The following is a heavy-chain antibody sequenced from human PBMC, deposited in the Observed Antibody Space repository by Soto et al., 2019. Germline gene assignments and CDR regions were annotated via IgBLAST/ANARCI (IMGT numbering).Heavy chain of an antibody. J-gene: IGHJ3*02. Sequence: QITLKESGPTLVKPTETLTLTCTFSGFSLSTRGVGVDWIRQPPGKALEWLAVIYWDEDRRYSPSLKSRLIITKDTSKNQVFLIMTNMDPVDTATYYCAHLMITYGGVIGDDAFDMWGQGTLVTVSS. D-gene: IGHD3-16*02. CDR3: AHLMITYGGVIGDDAFDM. CDR2: IYWDEDR. V-gene: IGHV2-5*02. CDR1: GFSLSTRGVG.